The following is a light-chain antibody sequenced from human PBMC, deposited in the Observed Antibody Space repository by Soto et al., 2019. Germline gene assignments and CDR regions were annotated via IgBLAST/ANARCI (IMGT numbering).Light chain of an antibody. V-gene: IGKV3-15*01. CDR2: GAS. J-gene: IGKJ5*01. CDR3: HQYNKWPPIT. CDR1: QSVSDN. Sequence: EIVVTQSPSTLSVSPGERASLSCRASQSVSDNLAWYQQKPGQAPRLLIYGASTRATGIPARFSGSGSGTEFTLTISSLQFDDFAVYYCHQYNKWPPITFGQGTRLEIK.